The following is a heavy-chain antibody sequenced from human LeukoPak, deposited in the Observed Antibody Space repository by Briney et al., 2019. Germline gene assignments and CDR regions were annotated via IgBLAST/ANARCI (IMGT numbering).Heavy chain of an antibody. CDR2: IYTSGST. CDR1: GGSISSGSYY. Sequence: SETLSLTCTVSGGSISSGSYYWSWIRQPAGKGLEWIGRIYTSGSTNYNPSLKSRVTISVDTSKNQFSLKLSSVTAADTAVYYCARSTPGYSGNYFDYWGQGTLVTVSS. CDR3: ARSTPGYSGNYFDY. D-gene: IGHD5-12*01. J-gene: IGHJ4*02. V-gene: IGHV4-61*02.